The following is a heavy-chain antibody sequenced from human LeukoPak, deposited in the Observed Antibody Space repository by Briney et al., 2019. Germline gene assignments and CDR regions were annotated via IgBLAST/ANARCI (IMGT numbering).Heavy chain of an antibody. V-gene: IGHV3-7*01. Sequence: PGGSLRLSRAASGFTFSSYWMSWVRQAPGKGLEWVANIKQDGSEKYYVDSVKGRFTISRDNAKNSLYLQMNSLRAEDTAVYYCARDYYDSSGYLVAFDIWGQGTMVTVSS. CDR3: ARDYYDSSGYLVAFDI. J-gene: IGHJ3*02. CDR2: IKQDGSEK. CDR1: GFTFSSYW. D-gene: IGHD3-22*01.